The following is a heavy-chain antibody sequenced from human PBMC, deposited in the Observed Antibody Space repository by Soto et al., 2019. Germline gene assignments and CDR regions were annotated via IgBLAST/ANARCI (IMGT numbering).Heavy chain of an antibody. CDR2: IIPALGTA. D-gene: IGHD4-17*01. CDR3: ASPDFGDYRYSDL. Sequence: QDQLVQSGAEVKKPGSSVKVSCKASGGTFSSHTFSWVRQAPGQGLEWMGRIIPALGTATYAQKFQGRVTITADESATTVYMELNSLGSEDTAMYYCASPDFGDYRYSDLWGRGTLVTVSS. CDR1: GGTFSSHT. J-gene: IGHJ2*01. V-gene: IGHV1-69*08.